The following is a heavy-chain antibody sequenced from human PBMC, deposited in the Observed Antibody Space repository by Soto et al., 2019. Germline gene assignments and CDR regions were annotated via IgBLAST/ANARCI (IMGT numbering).Heavy chain of an antibody. Sequence: QVQLQQWGAGLLKPSETLSPTCAAYGRSFSGYYWSWIRQPPGKGLEWLGEINHSGSTNYNPSLKSRVTISVDTSKNLFSLELGSLAAADTAVYYCAGAYGGDVFDYWGQGTLVTVSS. J-gene: IGHJ4*02. CDR2: INHSGST. D-gene: IGHD2-21*01. V-gene: IGHV4-34*01. CDR1: GRSFSGYY. CDR3: AGAYGGDVFDY.